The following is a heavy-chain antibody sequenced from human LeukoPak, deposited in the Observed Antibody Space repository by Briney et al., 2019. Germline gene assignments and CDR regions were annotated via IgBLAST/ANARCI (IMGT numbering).Heavy chain of an antibody. V-gene: IGHV3-23*01. CDR1: GFTFSSYA. CDR2: ISGSGGST. Sequence: PGGSLRLSCAASGFTFSSYAMSWVRQAPGKGLEWVSAISGSGGSTYYADSVKSRFTISRDNSKNTLYLQMDLLRPDDTAIYYCARDLSGTYYRLYFDYWGQGTLVAVSS. D-gene: IGHD1-26*01. J-gene: IGHJ4*02. CDR3: ARDLSGTYYRLYFDY.